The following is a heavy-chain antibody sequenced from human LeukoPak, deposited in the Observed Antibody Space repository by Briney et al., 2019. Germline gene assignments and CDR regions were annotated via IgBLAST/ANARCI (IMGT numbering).Heavy chain of an antibody. Sequence: SETLSLTCTVSGGSISSHYWTWIRQSPVKGLEWIGDISNSGSTSYNPSLKSRVTISIDTSKNQFSLKLSSVTAADTAVYYCGRDALVGYFSYYYMDVWGKGTTVTVSS. V-gene: IGHV4-59*11. CDR1: GGSISSHY. D-gene: IGHD2-15*01. J-gene: IGHJ6*03. CDR3: GRDALVGYFSYYYMDV. CDR2: ISNSGST.